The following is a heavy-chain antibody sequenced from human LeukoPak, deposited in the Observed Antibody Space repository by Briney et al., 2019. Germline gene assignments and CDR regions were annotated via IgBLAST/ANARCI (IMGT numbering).Heavy chain of an antibody. D-gene: IGHD3-9*01. V-gene: IGHV5-51*01. CDR3: AREVLVNRPPYYYGMDV. CDR1: GCSFTSYW. J-gene: IGHJ6*02. CDR2: IYPGDSDT. Sequence: GESLQISCKGSGCSFTSYWIGWVRQMPGKGLEWMGIIYPGDSDTKYSPSFQGQVTISADKSISTAYLQWSSLKAADTAMYYCAREVLVNRPPYYYGMDVWGQGTTVTVSS.